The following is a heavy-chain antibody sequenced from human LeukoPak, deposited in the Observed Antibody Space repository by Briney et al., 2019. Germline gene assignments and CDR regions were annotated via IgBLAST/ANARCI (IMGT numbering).Heavy chain of an antibody. CDR3: ARDHDATSGWFDP. V-gene: IGHV1-69*04. Sequence: SVKVSCKASGGTFSSYAISWVRQAPGQGLEWMGRIIPIFGIANYAQKFQGGVTITADKSTSTAYMELSSLRSEDTAVYYCARDHDATSGWFDPWGQGTLVTVSS. J-gene: IGHJ5*02. CDR1: GGTFSSYA. D-gene: IGHD1-26*01. CDR2: IIPIFGIA.